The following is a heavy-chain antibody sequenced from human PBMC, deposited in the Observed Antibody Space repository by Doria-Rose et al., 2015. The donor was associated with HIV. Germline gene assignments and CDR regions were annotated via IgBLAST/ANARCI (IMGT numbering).Heavy chain of an antibody. CDR3: ARIKSSRWYHKYYFDF. V-gene: IGHV2-26*01. D-gene: IGHD6-13*01. CDR2: IFSDDER. J-gene: IGHJ4*02. CDR1: GVSLSSPGMG. Sequence: SGPVLVKPTETLTLTCTVSGVSLSSPGMGVSWIRQPPGNALEWLANIFSDDERSYKTSLKSRLTISRGTSKSQMVLTMTDMDPVDTATYYCARIKSSRWYHKYYFDFWGQGTLVIVSA.